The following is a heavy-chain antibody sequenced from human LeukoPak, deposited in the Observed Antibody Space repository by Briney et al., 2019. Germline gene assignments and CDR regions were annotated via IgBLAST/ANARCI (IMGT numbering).Heavy chain of an antibody. D-gene: IGHD6-13*01. CDR1: GYTFTDFW. J-gene: IGHJ6*03. CDR2: TYPDDSNT. V-gene: IGHV5-51*01. Sequence: GESLKISCKASGYTFTDFWIGWVRQMPGKGLEWMGITYPDDSNTLYSPSFQGQVTISADKSISTAYLQWSSLKASDTAMYYCARQSLSSSWYLPYYYYYYMDVWGKGTTVTVSS. CDR3: ARQSLSSSWYLPYYYYYYMDV.